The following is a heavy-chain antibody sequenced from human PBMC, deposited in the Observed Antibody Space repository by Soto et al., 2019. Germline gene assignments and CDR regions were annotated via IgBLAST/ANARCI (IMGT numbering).Heavy chain of an antibody. D-gene: IGHD6-19*01. CDR1: GFTFSSYS. V-gene: IGHV3-48*01. J-gene: IGHJ4*02. CDR3: ARDGEYSSGWYTYYFDY. Sequence: GGSLRLSCAASGFTFSSYSMNWVRQAPGKGLEWVSYISSSSSTIYYADSVKGRFTISRDNAKNSLYLQMNSLRAEDTAVYYCARDGEYSSGWYTYYFDYWGQGTLVTVSS. CDR2: ISSSSSTI.